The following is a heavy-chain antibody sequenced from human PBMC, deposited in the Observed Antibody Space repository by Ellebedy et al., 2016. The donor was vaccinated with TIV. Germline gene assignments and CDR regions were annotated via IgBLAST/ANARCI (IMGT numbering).Heavy chain of an antibody. D-gene: IGHD3-16*01. J-gene: IGHJ6*02. Sequence: ASVKVSCKASGGTFSSYAISWVRQAPGQGLEWMGRIIPILAIADYAQKFQGSVTITADKSTSTAYMELSSLRSEDTAVYYCARSHFGGSYGMDVWGQGTTVTVSS. CDR3: ARSHFGGSYGMDV. V-gene: IGHV1-69*04. CDR1: GGTFSSYA. CDR2: IIPILAIA.